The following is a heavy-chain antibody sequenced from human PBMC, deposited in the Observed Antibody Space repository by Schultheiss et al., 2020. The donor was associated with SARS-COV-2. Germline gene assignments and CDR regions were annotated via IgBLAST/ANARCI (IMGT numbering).Heavy chain of an antibody. Sequence: GGSLRLSCAASGFTVSSNYMSWVRQAPGKGLEWVSVIYSGGSTYYADSVKGRFTISRDNSKNTLYLQMNSLRAEDTAVYYCAREGASGVTTGFDYWGQGTLVTVSS. J-gene: IGHJ4*02. CDR1: GFTVSSNY. CDR3: AREGASGVTTGFDY. D-gene: IGHD4-17*01. V-gene: IGHV3-53*01. CDR2: IYSGGST.